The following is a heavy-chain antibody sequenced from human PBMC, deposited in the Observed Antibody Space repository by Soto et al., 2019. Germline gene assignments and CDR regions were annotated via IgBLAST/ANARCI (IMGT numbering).Heavy chain of an antibody. CDR2: INTGNGHT. CDR1: GYTFTAYG. J-gene: IGHJ5*02. V-gene: IGHV1-3*04. D-gene: IGHD3-3*01. CDR3: ASRGYDFWSGLDP. Sequence: GASVKVSCKASGYTFTAYGIHWVRQAPGQRLEWMGWINTGNGHTKYSQKFQGRVTITRDTSARTAYMELNSLRSEDTAVYYCASRGYDFWSGLDPWGQGTLVTGSS.